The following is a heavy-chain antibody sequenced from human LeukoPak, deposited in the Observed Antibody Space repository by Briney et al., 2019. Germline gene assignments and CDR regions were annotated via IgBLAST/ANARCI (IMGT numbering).Heavy chain of an antibody. V-gene: IGHV3-7*03. CDR2: IKEDGSEK. Sequence: GGSLRLSCAASGFTFSSFWMNWVRQAPGKGLEWVANIKEDGSEKYYVDSVKGRFTISRDNAKNSLYLQMNSLRAEDTAVYYCAKEINYYYDSSGGFDYWGQGTLVTVSS. CDR3: AKEINYYYDSSGGFDY. D-gene: IGHD3-22*01. J-gene: IGHJ4*02. CDR1: GFTFSSFW.